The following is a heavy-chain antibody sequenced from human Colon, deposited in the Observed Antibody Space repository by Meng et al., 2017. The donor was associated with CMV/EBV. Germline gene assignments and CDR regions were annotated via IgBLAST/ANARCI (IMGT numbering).Heavy chain of an antibody. Sequence: GESLKISCAASGFTLGRYEMNWVRQAPGKGLEWVSYINRGGTTIHYAGSVKGRFTISRDNAENSVYLQMHSLRAEDTALYYCATGFGDTSSWTLFDYWGQGTLVTVSS. D-gene: IGHD6-13*01. CDR2: INRGGTTI. CDR3: ATGFGDTSSWTLFDY. CDR1: GFTLGRYE. V-gene: IGHV3-48*03. J-gene: IGHJ4*02.